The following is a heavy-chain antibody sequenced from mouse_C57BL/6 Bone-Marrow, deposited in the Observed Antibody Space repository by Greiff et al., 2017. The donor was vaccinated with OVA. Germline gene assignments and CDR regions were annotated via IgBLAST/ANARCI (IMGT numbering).Heavy chain of an antibody. Sequence: QVQLQLSGAELARPGASVKLSCKASGYTFTSYGISWVKQRTGQGLEWIGEIYPRSGNTYYNEKFKGKATLTADKSSSTAYMELRSLTSEDSAVYFCARENWDLYWYFDVWGTGTTVTVSS. D-gene: IGHD4-1*01. CDR1: GYTFTSYG. CDR3: ARENWDLYWYFDV. V-gene: IGHV1-81*01. J-gene: IGHJ1*03. CDR2: IYPRSGNT.